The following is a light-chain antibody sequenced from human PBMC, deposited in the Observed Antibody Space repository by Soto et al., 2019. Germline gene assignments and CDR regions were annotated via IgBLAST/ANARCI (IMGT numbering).Light chain of an antibody. CDR2: ATS. V-gene: IGKV3-15*01. CDR1: QVIGSRY. J-gene: IGKJ1*01. Sequence: EIVMTQSPGTLSLSPGERATISCRASQVIGSRYLAWYHQKSGQAPRLLIYATSTRATGIPARFSGSGSGSEFTLTITSLQSEDSAAYYCQQYNDWPPWTFGQGTKVEIK. CDR3: QQYNDWPPWT.